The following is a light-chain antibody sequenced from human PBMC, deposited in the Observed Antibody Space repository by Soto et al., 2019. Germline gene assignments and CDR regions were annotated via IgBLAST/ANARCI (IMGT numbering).Light chain of an antibody. V-gene: IGLV1-51*02. CDR2: ENN. CDR1: SSNIGNNY. J-gene: IGLJ1*01. CDR3: GTWDSSLSVYV. Sequence: SCSGSSSNIGNNYVSWYQQLPGTAPKLLIYENNKRPSGIPDRFSGSKSGTSATLGITGLQTGDEADYYCGTWDSSLSVYVFGTGPKVTVL.